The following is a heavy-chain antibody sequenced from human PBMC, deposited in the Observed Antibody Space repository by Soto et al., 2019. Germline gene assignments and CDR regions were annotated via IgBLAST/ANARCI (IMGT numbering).Heavy chain of an antibody. CDR2: ISGYNGNT. CDR1: CYTFSNYG. D-gene: IGHD6-19*01. J-gene: IGHJ6*02. V-gene: IGHV1-18*01. Sequence: ASVKVSFKTSCYTFSNYGINWVRQAPGQGLEWMGWISGYNGNTNYAQTVQGRVTMTTDTSTGTVYMELRSLKSDDTAIYYCSRFIMVGGWFDPNYYHGMDVWGQGTTVTVSS. CDR3: SRFIMVGGWFDPNYYHGMDV.